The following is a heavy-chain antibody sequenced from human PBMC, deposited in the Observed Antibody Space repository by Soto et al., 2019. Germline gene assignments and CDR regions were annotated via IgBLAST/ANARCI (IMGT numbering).Heavy chain of an antibody. CDR1: GFTFSSYG. CDR2: IWYDGSNK. Sequence: QVQLVESGGGVVQPGRSLRLSCAASGFTFSSYGMHWVRQAPGKGLEWVAFIWYDGSNKYYADSVKGRFTISRDNSKNTLYLQMNSLRAEDTAVYYCARESTIAVAGTDAFDIWGQGTMVTVSS. V-gene: IGHV3-33*01. J-gene: IGHJ3*02. D-gene: IGHD6-19*01. CDR3: ARESTIAVAGTDAFDI.